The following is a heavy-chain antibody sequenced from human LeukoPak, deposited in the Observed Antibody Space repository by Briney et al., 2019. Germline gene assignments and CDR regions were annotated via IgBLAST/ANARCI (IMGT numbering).Heavy chain of an antibody. J-gene: IGHJ4*02. V-gene: IGHV3-74*01. CDR2: INYDVSST. D-gene: IGHD3-16*01. CDR3: ARGRNYGGEYFDY. CDR1: GFPVSNYW. Sequence: GRSLRLSCAASGFPVSNYWMDWVRQAPGKGLVWVSRINYDVSSTTYADSVKGRFTISRDNAKNTLYLQMNSLRAEDTAVYYCARGRNYGGEYFDYWGQGSLVTVSS.